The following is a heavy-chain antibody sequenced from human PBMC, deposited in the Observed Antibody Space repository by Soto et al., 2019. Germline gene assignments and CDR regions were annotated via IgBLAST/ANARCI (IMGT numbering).Heavy chain of an antibody. V-gene: IGHV1-18*01. CDR3: ARGPPNWFDP. CDR1: GYTFISYG. CDR2: ISAFNGNT. Sequence: QVQLVQSGAEVKKPGASVKVSCRASGYTFISYGITWVRQVPGQGLEWMGWISAFNGNTYYAQKLQDRGTMTTDTSTSTAYMEVRSLRSDDTAVYYCARGPPNWFDPWGQGTLVTVSS. J-gene: IGHJ5*02.